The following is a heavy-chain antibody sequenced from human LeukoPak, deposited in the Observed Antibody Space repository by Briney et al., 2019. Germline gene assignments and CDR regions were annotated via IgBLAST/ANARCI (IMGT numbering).Heavy chain of an antibody. CDR1: GYTFTSYY. D-gene: IGHD3-10*01. Sequence: ASVKVSCKASGYTFTSYYMHWVRQAPGQGLEWMGWINPNSGGTNYAQKFQGRVTMTRDTSISTAYMELSRLRSDDTAVYYCARGKITMVRGALVMDVWSQGTTVTVSS. V-gene: IGHV1-2*02. CDR2: INPNSGGT. CDR3: ARGKITMVRGALVMDV. J-gene: IGHJ6*02.